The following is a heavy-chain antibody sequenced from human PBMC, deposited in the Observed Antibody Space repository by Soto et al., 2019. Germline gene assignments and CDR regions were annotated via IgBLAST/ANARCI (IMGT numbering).Heavy chain of an antibody. V-gene: IGHV1-46*01. D-gene: IGHD6-13*01. CDR2: INPSGGST. J-gene: IGHJ4*02. CDR3: ARDQQPASIAAAGTLDY. Sequence: ASVKVSCKASGYTFTSYYMHWVRQAPGQGLEWMGIINPSGGSTSYAQKFQGRVTMTRDTSTSTVYMELSSLRSEDTAVYYCARDQQPASIAAAGTLDYWGQGTPVTVSS. CDR1: GYTFTSYY.